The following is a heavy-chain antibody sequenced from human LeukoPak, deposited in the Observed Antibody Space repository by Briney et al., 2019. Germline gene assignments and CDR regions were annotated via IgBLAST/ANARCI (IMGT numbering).Heavy chain of an antibody. D-gene: IGHD6-13*01. CDR3: ATGVLGYSSSWSDAFDI. Sequence: GASVKVSCKASGYTFTSYGFTWVRQAPGQGLEWMGWISGYNGNTNYAQKLQGRVTMTEDTSTDTAYMELSSLRSEDTAVYYCATGVLGYSSSWSDAFDIWGQGTMVTVSS. CDR2: ISGYNGNT. CDR1: GYTFTSYG. J-gene: IGHJ3*02. V-gene: IGHV1-18*01.